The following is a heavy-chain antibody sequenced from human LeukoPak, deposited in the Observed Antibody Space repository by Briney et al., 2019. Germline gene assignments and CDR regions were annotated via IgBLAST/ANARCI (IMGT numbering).Heavy chain of an antibody. CDR1: GYTFTDYY. J-gene: IGHJ4*02. V-gene: IGHV1-2*02. D-gene: IGHD3-9*01. Sequence: ASVKVSCKASGYTFTDYYMHWVRQAPGQGLEWMGWINPHSGGTDHAQKFQGRVTMTRDTSISTAYMELSRLRSDDTAVYYCARGTVYDILTGYYLIRPFDYWGQGTLVTVSS. CDR3: ARGTVYDILTGYYLIRPFDY. CDR2: INPHSGGT.